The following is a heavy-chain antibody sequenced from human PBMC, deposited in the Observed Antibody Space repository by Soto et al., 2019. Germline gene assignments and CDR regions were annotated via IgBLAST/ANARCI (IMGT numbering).Heavy chain of an antibody. CDR1: GFTFSSYS. V-gene: IGHV3-48*01. J-gene: IGHJ3*02. CDR2: ISSSSSTI. Sequence: EVQLVESGGGLVQPGGSLRLSCAASGFTFSSYSMNWVRQAPGKGLEWVSYISSSSSTIYYADSVKGRFTSADSVEGRSTSSYHVEGRFTISRDNAKNSLHLQMNSLRAEDTDVYYCARIRGRCSSTSCPAGDAFDIWGQGTMVTVSS. CDR3: ARIRGRCSSTSCPAGDAFDI. D-gene: IGHD2-2*01.